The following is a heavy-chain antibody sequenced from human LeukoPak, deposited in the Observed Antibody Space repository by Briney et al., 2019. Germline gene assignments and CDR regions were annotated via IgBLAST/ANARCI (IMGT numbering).Heavy chain of an antibody. CDR2: IGPYNGYT. CDR3: VREKYCSGDTCYSGAIDS. Sequence: GASVKVSCKASGYIFTNYGISWVRQAPGQGLEWMGWIGPYNGYTNYAQKLQGRVTLTTDTSTSTAYMDLRSLRSDDTAVYYCVREKYCSGDTCYSGAIDSWGQGTLVTDCS. V-gene: IGHV1-18*01. D-gene: IGHD2-15*01. J-gene: IGHJ4*02. CDR1: GYIFTNYG.